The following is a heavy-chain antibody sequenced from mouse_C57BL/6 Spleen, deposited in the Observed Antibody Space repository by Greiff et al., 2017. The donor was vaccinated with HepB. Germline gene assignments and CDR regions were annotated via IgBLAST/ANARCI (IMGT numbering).Heavy chain of an antibody. J-gene: IGHJ1*03. V-gene: IGHV1-59*01. Sequence: QVQLQQSGAELVRPGTSVKLSCKASGYTFTSYWMHWVKQRPGQGLEWIGVIDPSDSYTNYNQKFKGKATLTVDTSSSTAYMQLSSLTSEDSAVYYCARPPYYGSSYGGYFDVWGTGTTVTVSS. CDR2: IDPSDSYT. CDR3: ARPPYYGSSYGGYFDV. CDR1: GYTFTSYW. D-gene: IGHD1-1*01.